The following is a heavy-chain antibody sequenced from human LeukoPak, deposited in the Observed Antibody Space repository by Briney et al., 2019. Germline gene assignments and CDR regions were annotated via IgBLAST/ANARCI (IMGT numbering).Heavy chain of an antibody. Sequence: ASVRVSCKASGYTFNTYGTTYAISWVRQAPGQGLEWMGRIIPILGIANYAQKFQGRVTITADKSTSTAYMELSSLRSEDTAVYYCARAYESSGFAHWGQGTLVTVSS. J-gene: IGHJ4*02. D-gene: IGHD3-22*01. CDR1: GYTFNTYGTTYA. CDR2: IIPILGIA. CDR3: ARAYESSGFAH. V-gene: IGHV1-69*04.